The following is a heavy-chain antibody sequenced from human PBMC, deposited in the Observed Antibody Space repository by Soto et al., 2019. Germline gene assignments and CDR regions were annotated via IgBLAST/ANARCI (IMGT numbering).Heavy chain of an antibody. CDR3: ATDYQGL. CDR2: FDPEDGET. CDR1: GHTLTELS. V-gene: IGHV1-24*01. J-gene: IGHJ4*02. D-gene: IGHD3-16*02. Sequence: GASVKVSCKISGHTLTELSIHWVRQAPGKGLEWMGGFDPEDGETIYAQKFQGRVTMTEDTSTETAYMELSSLRSEDTAVYYCATDYQGLWGQGTLVTVSS.